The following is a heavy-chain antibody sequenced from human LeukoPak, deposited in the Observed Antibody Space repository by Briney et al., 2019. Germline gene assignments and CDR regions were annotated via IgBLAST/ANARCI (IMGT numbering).Heavy chain of an antibody. J-gene: IGHJ4*02. D-gene: IGHD2-15*01. CDR2: IWYDGSNK. V-gene: IGHV3-33*01. Sequence: GGSLRLSCAASGFTFSSYGMHWVRQAPGKGLEGVAVIWYDGSNKYYAYSVKGLFTISRDNSKNTLYLQMNSLRAEDTAVYYCAREAIYCSGGSCYFNYFDYWGQGTLVTVSS. CDR3: AREAIYCSGGSCYFNYFDY. CDR1: GFTFSSYG.